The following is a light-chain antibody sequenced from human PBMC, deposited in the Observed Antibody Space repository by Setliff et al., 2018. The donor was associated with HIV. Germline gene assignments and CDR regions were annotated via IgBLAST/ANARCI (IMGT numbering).Light chain of an antibody. Sequence: QSVLTQPASLSGSPGQSITIPCTGSISDIGSYNFVSWYQQHPGKAPKLIISDVTKRPSGVSDRFSGSKSGHTASLTISGLQGEDEADYYCSSYTTSSTYVFGSGTKVTVL. CDR2: DVT. J-gene: IGLJ1*01. CDR1: ISDIGSYNF. V-gene: IGLV2-14*03. CDR3: SSYTTSSTYV.